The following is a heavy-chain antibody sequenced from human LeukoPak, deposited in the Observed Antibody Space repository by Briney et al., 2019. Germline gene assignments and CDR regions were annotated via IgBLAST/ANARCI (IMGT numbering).Heavy chain of an antibody. Sequence: PSQTLSLTCTVSGGSISSGGYYWSWIRQHPGKGLEWIGYIYYSGSTYYNPSLKSRVTISVDMSKNQFSLKLSSVTAADTAVYYCAREGVEMATTIFDYWGQGTLVTVSS. V-gene: IGHV4-31*03. CDR3: AREGVEMATTIFDY. D-gene: IGHD5-24*01. CDR1: GGSISSGGYY. CDR2: IYYSGST. J-gene: IGHJ4*02.